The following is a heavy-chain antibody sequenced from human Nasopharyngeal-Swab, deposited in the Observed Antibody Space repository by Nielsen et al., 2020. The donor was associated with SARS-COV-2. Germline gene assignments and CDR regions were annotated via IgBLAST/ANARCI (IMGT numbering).Heavy chain of an antibody. CDR1: GFTFSSYA. Sequence: GGSLRLSSAASGFTFSSYAMSWVRQAPGKGLEWVSAISGSGGSTYYADSVKGRFTISRDNSKNTLYLQMNSLRAEDTAVYYCAKDLLKYCSGGSCYAGFYYYYGMDVWGQGTTVTVSS. CDR2: ISGSGGST. J-gene: IGHJ6*02. CDR3: AKDLLKYCSGGSCYAGFYYYYGMDV. V-gene: IGHV3-23*01. D-gene: IGHD2-15*01.